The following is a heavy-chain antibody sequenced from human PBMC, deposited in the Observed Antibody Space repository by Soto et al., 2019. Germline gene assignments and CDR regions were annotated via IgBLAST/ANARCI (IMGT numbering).Heavy chain of an antibody. CDR1: GFTFSSYS. J-gene: IGHJ4*02. D-gene: IGHD2-21*02. Sequence: GVSLRLSCAASGFTFSSYSMNWVRQAPGKGLEWVSYISSSSSTIYYADSVKGRFTISRDNAKNSLYLQMNSLRDEDTAVYYCARSLVVVTAICPFEYWGEGTLVTVSS. V-gene: IGHV3-48*02. CDR2: ISSSSSTI. CDR3: ARSLVVVTAICPFEY.